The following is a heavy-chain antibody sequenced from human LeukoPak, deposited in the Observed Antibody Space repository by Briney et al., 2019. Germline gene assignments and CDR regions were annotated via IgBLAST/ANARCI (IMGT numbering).Heavy chain of an antibody. CDR3: ARVTDRKGYFDY. CDR2: IYYSGST. CDR1: GGSISSSSYY. Sequence: SETLSLTCTVSGGSISSSSYYWGWIRQPPGKGLEWIGSIYYSGSTYYNPSLKSRVTISVDTSKNQFSLKLSSVTAADTAVYYCARVTDRKGYFDYWGQGTLVTVSS. J-gene: IGHJ4*02. V-gene: IGHV4-39*07.